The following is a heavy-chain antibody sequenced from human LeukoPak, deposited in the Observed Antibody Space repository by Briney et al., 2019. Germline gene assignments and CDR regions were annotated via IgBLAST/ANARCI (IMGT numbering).Heavy chain of an antibody. J-gene: IGHJ4*02. CDR2: IKQDGRET. CDR1: GFTFSSYA. Sequence: GGSLRLSCAASGFTFSSYAMSWVRQAPGKGLEWVANIKQDGRETYYVDSVKGRFTISRENAMNSLYLQMNSLRVEDTAVYYCVRDIPDPGYFDYWGQGTLLTVSP. CDR3: VRDIPDPGYFDY. V-gene: IGHV3-7*01.